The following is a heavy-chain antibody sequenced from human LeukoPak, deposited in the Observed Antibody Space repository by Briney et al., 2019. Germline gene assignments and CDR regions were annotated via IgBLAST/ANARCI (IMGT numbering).Heavy chain of an antibody. D-gene: IGHD5-24*01. V-gene: IGHV3-30*02. CDR1: GFTFSSYS. J-gene: IGHJ3*02. Sequence: PVGSLRLSCAASGFTFSSYSMGWVRQAPGKGLEWGAFIRYDGSNKYYADSVKGRFTISRDNSKNTLYLQMNSLSAEDTAVYYCAKDSGVGMATTFTILDIWGRGTMVTVSS. CDR2: IRYDGSNK. CDR3: AKDSGVGMATTFTILDI.